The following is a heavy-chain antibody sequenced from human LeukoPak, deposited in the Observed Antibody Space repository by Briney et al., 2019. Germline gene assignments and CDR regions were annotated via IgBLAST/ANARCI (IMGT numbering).Heavy chain of an antibody. V-gene: IGHV3-30*02. J-gene: IGHJ4*02. Sequence: PGGSLRLSCAASGFTFSNFGMHWVRQAPGKGLGWVAFIRSDGSNKYYADSVKGRFTVSRDNSMHTLYLEMNSLRAEDTAVYFCAKVPRLGIDYWGQGTLVTVSS. CDR2: IRSDGSNK. CDR3: AKVPRLGIDY. CDR1: GFTFSNFG. D-gene: IGHD3-9*01.